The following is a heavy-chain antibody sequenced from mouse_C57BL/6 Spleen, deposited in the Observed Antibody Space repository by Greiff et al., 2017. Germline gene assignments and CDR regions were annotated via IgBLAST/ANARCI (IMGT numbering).Heavy chain of an antibody. Sequence: VKLQESGAELVKPGASVKISCKASGYAFSSYWMNWVKQRPGKGLEWIGQIYPGDGDTNYNGKFKGKAPLTADKSSSTAYMQRSSLTAEDSAVYFCARLPYYYGSGYYAMDYWGQGTSVTVSA. V-gene: IGHV1-80*01. CDR1: GYAFSSYW. D-gene: IGHD1-1*01. CDR3: ARLPYYYGSGYYAMDY. CDR2: IYPGDGDT. J-gene: IGHJ4*01.